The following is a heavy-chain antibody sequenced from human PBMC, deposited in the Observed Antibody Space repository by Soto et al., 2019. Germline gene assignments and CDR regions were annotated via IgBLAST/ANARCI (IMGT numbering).Heavy chain of an antibody. CDR3: ARPGGQSYYYAIDY. CDR2: IHYSGST. V-gene: IGHV4-59*12. CDR1: SDSIRGYY. J-gene: IGHJ4*02. Sequence: PSETLSLTCTVSSDSIRGYYWNWIRQPPGKGLEWIGCIHYSGSTYFNPSLKNRVTISIDTSKNQFSLKLSSVTAADTAVYYCARPGGQSYYYAIDYWGQGTLVTVSS. D-gene: IGHD3-10*01.